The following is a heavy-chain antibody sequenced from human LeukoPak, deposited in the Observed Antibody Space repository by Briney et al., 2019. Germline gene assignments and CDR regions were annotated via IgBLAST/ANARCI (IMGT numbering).Heavy chain of an antibody. J-gene: IGHJ4*02. D-gene: IGHD3-10*01. CDR1: GFTFTAYY. Sequence: ASVKVSCKASGFTFTAYYIHWVRQAPGQGLEWMGIINPSGGSTSYAQKFQGRVTMTRDTSTSTVYMELSSLRSEDTAVYYCARAGSGSYLGTNYWGQGTLVTVSS. V-gene: IGHV1-46*01. CDR3: ARAGSGSYLGTNY. CDR2: INPSGGST.